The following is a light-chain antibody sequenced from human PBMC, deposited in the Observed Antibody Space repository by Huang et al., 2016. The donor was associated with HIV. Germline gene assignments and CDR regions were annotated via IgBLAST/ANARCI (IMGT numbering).Light chain of an antibody. CDR3: QQRGNWPGIT. Sequence: EIVLTQSPATLSVSPGERASLSCRASQSVSSYLAWYQQKPGQAPRLLIYDASNRATGIPARFSGSGSGKDFTLTISSLEPEDFAVYYCQQRGNWPGITFGGGTKVEIK. CDR1: QSVSSY. J-gene: IGKJ4*01. CDR2: DAS. V-gene: IGKV3-11*01.